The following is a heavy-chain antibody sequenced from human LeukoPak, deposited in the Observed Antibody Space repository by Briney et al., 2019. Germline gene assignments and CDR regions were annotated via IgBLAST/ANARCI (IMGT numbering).Heavy chain of an antibody. CDR3: ARGRIVLMVYATREWDDNWFDP. CDR1: GYTFTSYD. D-gene: IGHD2-8*01. Sequence: ASVKVSCKASGYTFTSYDINWVRQATGQGLEWKGWMNPNSGNTGYAQKFQGRVTMTRNTSISTAYMELSSLRSEDTAVYYCARGRIVLMVYATREWDDNWFDPWGQGTLVTVSS. V-gene: IGHV1-8*01. J-gene: IGHJ5*02. CDR2: MNPNSGNT.